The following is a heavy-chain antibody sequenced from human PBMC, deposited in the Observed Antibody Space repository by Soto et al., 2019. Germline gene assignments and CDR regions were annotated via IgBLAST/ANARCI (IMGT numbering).Heavy chain of an antibody. CDR3: ARGPSHGAFDY. Sequence: GASVKVSCKTSGYTFTAYFLHWFRQAPGQGPEWMGWINPNIGDTKYAQKFQGRVTMTRDTSIDAAYMELSILKSDDTSVYYCARGPSHGAFDYWGQGTLVTVS. CDR1: GYTFTAYF. J-gene: IGHJ4*02. D-gene: IGHD5-18*01. V-gene: IGHV1-2*02. CDR2: INPNIGDT.